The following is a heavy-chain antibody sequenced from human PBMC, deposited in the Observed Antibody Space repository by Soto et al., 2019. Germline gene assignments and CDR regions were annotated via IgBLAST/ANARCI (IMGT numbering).Heavy chain of an antibody. CDR1: GGSFSGYY. CDR2: INHRGST. CDR3: ARKRYDYSLGDYYFVY. J-gene: IGHJ4*02. Sequence: PSETLSLTCAVYGGSFSGYYWSWIRQPPGKGLEWIGEINHRGSTNYNPSLKSRVTISVDTSKNQFSLKLSSVTAADTAVYYCARKRYDYSLGDYYFVYWGQGTLVNVSS. D-gene: IGHD3-16*01. V-gene: IGHV4-34*01.